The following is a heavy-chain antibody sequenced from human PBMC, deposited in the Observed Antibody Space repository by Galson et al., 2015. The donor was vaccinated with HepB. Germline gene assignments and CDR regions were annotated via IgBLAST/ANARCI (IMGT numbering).Heavy chain of an antibody. J-gene: IGHJ4*02. D-gene: IGHD6-13*01. CDR3: TRLGDLSGYSGS. V-gene: IGHV3-73*01. Sequence: SLRLSCAASGFTFSGSAIHWVRQTSGKGLEWVGHIKSNGSNYATAYTMSLKGRFTISRDDSKNTAYLHMKRLKTEDTAVYYCTRLGDLSGYSGSWGQRTLVTVSS. CDR2: IKSNGSNYAT. CDR1: GFTFSGSA.